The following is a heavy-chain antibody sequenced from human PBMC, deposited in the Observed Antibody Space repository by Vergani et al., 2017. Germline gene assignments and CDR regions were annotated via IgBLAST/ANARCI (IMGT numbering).Heavy chain of an antibody. V-gene: IGHV3-30*18. J-gene: IGHJ4*02. D-gene: IGHD2-8*02. CDR1: GFSFMGHG. Sequence: QVHLVESGGGVVQPGRSLTLSCVASGFSFMGHGMHWVRQAPGKGLWWVAMISYDGDRRDYVDCAKRRFTISRDSSKTEYLQMKGLGVEDTAMYLFAKDLTCSTAWPHFDSRGQGTLVTVSS. CDR3: AKDLTCSTAWPHFDS. CDR2: ISYDGDRR.